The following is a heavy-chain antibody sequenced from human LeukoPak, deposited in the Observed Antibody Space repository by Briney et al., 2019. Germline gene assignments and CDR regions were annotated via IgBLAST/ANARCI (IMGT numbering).Heavy chain of an antibody. CDR3: AKDAVRGSGRINWFDS. V-gene: IGHV3-23*01. CDR1: GFTFGSYA. CDR2: ITGVGGTP. Sequence: GRSLRLSCATSGFTFGSYAMTWVRQAPGKGLEWVSGITGVGGTPYYADSVKGRFTISRDNSKNTLYLQMNSLRGEDTAAYYCAKDAVRGSGRINWFDSWGQGTLVTVSS. J-gene: IGHJ5*01. D-gene: IGHD3-10*01.